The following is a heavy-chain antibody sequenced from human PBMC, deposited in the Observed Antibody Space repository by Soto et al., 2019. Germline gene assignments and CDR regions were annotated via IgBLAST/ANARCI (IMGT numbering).Heavy chain of an antibody. CDR2: ISGSGGST. CDR3: AKEYYYGSSGYFDT. D-gene: IGHD3-22*01. CDR1: GFTFSSYA. V-gene: IGHV3-23*01. J-gene: IGHJ5*02. Sequence: PGGSLRLSCAASGFTFSSYAMSWVRQAPGKGLEWVSAISGSGGSTYYADSVKGRFTISRDNSKNTRYLQMCRLRAEDTAVYYCAKEYYYGSSGYFDTWGQGTLVTVSS.